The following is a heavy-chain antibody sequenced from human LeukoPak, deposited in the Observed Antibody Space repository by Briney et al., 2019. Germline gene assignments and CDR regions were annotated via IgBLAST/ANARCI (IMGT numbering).Heavy chain of an antibody. D-gene: IGHD3-16*01. Sequence: SETLSLTRTVSGGSISSYYWSWIRQPRGKGLEWIGYIYNNGNTNYNPSLKSRVTISVNTSRNQFSLKLRSVTAADTALYYCARARINWFDPWGQGILVTISS. J-gene: IGHJ5*02. CDR1: GGSISSYY. V-gene: IGHV4-59*01. CDR2: IYNNGNT. CDR3: ARARINWFDP.